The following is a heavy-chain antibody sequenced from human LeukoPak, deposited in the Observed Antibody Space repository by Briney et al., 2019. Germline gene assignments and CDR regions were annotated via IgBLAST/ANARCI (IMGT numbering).Heavy chain of an antibody. CDR3: ASGSGSGSLDY. D-gene: IGHD3-10*01. J-gene: IGHJ4*02. V-gene: IGHV4-30-2*01. CDR1: GGSISSGGYS. Sequence: PSETLSLTCAVSGGSISSGGYSWSWIRQPPGKGLEWIGYIYHSGSTYYNPSLKSRVTISVDRSKNQFSLKLSSVTAADTAVYYCASGSGSGSLDYWGQGTLVTVFS. CDR2: IYHSGST.